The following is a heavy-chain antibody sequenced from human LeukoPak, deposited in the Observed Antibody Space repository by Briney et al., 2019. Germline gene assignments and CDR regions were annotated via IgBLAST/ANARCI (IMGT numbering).Heavy chain of an antibody. CDR1: GFTFSSYA. Sequence: GGSLRLSCAASGFTFSSYAMSWVRQAPGKGLEWVSAISGSGGSTYYADSVKGRFTISRDNSKNTLYLQMNSLRAEDTAVYYCAKDSGAARRYYYFDYWGQGTLVTVSS. D-gene: IGHD6-6*01. V-gene: IGHV3-23*01. CDR2: ISGSGGST. CDR3: AKDSGAARRYYYFDY. J-gene: IGHJ4*02.